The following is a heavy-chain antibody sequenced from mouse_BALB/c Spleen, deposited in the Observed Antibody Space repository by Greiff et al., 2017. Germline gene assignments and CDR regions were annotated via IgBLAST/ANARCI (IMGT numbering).Heavy chain of an antibody. CDR2: IWSGGST. J-gene: IGHJ4*01. Sequence: QVHVKQSGPGLVQPSQSLSITCTVSGFSLTSYGVHWVRQSPGKGLEWLGVIWSGGSTDYNAAFISRLSISKDNSKSQVFFKMNSLQADDTAIYYCAAHYYEDYAMDYWGQGTSVTVSS. D-gene: IGHD1-2*01. V-gene: IGHV2-4-1*01. CDR3: AAHYYEDYAMDY. CDR1: GFSLTSYG.